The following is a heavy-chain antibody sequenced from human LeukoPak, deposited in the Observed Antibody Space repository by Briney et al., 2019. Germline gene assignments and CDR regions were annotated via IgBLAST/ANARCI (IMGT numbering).Heavy chain of an antibody. V-gene: IGHV4-34*01. Sequence: PSETLSLTCAVYGGSFSGYYWSWIRQPPGKGLEWIGEINHSGSTNYNPSLKSRVTISVDTSKSQFSLKLSSVTAADTAVYYCARGGIAGHWYFDLWGRSTLVTVSS. CDR3: ARGGIAGHWYFDL. D-gene: IGHD6-13*01. CDR2: INHSGST. CDR1: GGSFSGYY. J-gene: IGHJ2*01.